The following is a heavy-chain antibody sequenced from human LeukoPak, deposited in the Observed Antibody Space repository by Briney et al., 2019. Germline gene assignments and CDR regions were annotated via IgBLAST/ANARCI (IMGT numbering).Heavy chain of an antibody. CDR3: AREGYSGYDVHSYYYYMDV. V-gene: IGHV3-21*01. D-gene: IGHD5-12*01. Sequence: GGSLRLSCAASGFTFSTCTMNWVRQAPGKGLEWVSSISSSSSYISYADSVKGRFTISRDNAKNSLYLQMNSLRAEDTAVYYCAREGYSGYDVHSYYYYMDVWGKGTTVTISS. J-gene: IGHJ6*03. CDR1: GFTFSTCT. CDR2: ISSSSSYI.